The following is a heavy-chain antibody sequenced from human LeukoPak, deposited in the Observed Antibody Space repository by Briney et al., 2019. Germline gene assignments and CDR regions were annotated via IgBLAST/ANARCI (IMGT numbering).Heavy chain of an antibody. D-gene: IGHD6-13*01. Sequence: YPSETLSLTCTVSGGSISSYYWSWIRQPPGKGLEWIGYIYYSGSINYNPSLKSRVTISVDTSKNQFSLKLSSVTAADTAVYYCARDAYSSSWYIGDAFDIWGQGTMVTVSS. CDR3: ARDAYSSSWYIGDAFDI. J-gene: IGHJ3*02. V-gene: IGHV4-59*01. CDR1: GGSISSYY. CDR2: IYYSGSI.